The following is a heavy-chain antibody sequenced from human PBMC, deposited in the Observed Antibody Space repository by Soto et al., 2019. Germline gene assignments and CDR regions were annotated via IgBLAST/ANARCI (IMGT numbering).Heavy chain of an antibody. CDR2: VSGNNGAS. V-gene: IGHV1-18*04. J-gene: IGHJ5*01. CDR3: VRDQKYFRVNGNWFDS. D-gene: IGHD2-2*01. CDR1: GYTSADVG. Sequence: GASVKVSFKASGYTSADVGISWVRQAPGQGLEWMGWVSGNNGASNPAPKVQGRITMTLDTSTGVSYMALRSLRSDDTAIYYCVRDQKYFRVNGNWFDSWGQGTLVTVSS.